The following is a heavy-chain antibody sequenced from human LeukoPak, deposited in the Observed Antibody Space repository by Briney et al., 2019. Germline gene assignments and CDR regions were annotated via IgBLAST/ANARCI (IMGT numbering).Heavy chain of an antibody. CDR1: GGTFSSYA. CDR2: IIPILGIA. D-gene: IGHD3-16*01. Sequence: ASVKVSCKASGGTFSSYAISWVRQAPGQGLEWMGRIIPILGIANYAQKFQGRVTITADKSTSTAYMELSSLRSEGTAVYYCARNAIGGMNYYYGMDVWGQGTTVTVSS. J-gene: IGHJ6*02. V-gene: IGHV1-69*04. CDR3: ARNAIGGMNYYYGMDV.